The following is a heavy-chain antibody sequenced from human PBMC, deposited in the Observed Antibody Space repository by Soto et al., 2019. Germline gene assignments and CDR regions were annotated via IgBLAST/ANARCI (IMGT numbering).Heavy chain of an antibody. CDR3: AKDFDGYSSGWYLFDT. J-gene: IGHJ5*02. Sequence: GESLKISCAASGFTFSSYAMSWVRQAPGKGLEWVSAISGSGDSTYYADSVKGRFTISRDNSKNTLYLQMNSLRAEDTDVYDCAKDFDGYSSGWYLFDTWGQGTLVTVSS. CDR1: GFTFSSYA. D-gene: IGHD6-19*01. CDR2: ISGSGDST. V-gene: IGHV3-23*01.